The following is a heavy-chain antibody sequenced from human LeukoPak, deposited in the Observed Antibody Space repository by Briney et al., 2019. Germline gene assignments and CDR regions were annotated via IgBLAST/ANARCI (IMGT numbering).Heavy chain of an antibody. CDR3: AKDPYSNCGVNWFDP. Sequence: GGSLRLSRATPGYSFRSHAMSRVRQAPGKGLEWVSSISGSGGATYYADSVKGRFTISRDNSKNTLYLQMNTLQAGDTAVYYCAKDPYSNCGVNWFDPWGQGTLVTVSS. J-gene: IGHJ5*02. CDR2: ISGSGGAT. D-gene: IGHD1-1*01. V-gene: IGHV3-23*01. CDR1: GYSFRSHA.